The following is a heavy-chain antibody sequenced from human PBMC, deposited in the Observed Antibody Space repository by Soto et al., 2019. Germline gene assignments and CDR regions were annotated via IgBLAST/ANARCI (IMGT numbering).Heavy chain of an antibody. Sequence: GGSLRLSCDPSGFSFGSYSMNWVRQAPGKGLEWVPFISGRGTTTYYADSVKGRLTVSRDNAKNSLSLEVSSLRDEDTAVYYCATLGYCSSAACKSYFCYYGLYVWGQGTRVTISS. D-gene: IGHD2-2*01. V-gene: IGHV3-48*02. CDR3: ATLGYCSSAACKSYFCYYGLYV. CDR1: GFSFGSYS. J-gene: IGHJ6*02. CDR2: ISGRGTTT.